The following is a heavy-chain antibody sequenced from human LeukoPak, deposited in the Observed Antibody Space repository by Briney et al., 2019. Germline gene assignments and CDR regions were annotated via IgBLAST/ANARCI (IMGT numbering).Heavy chain of an antibody. D-gene: IGHD6-13*01. CDR2: INHSGNT. V-gene: IGHV4-34*01. CDR3: ARGRIAAAGTVEYFDY. Sequence: PSETLSLTCAVYGGSFSGYYWSWIRQSPGKGLEWIGEINHSGNTNYNPSLKSRVTISVDTSKNQFSLKLSPVTAADTAVYYCARGRIAAAGTVEYFDYWGQGTLVTVSS. J-gene: IGHJ4*02. CDR1: GGSFSGYY.